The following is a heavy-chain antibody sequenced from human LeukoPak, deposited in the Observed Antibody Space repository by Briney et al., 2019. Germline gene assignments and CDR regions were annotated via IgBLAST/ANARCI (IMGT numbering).Heavy chain of an antibody. J-gene: IGHJ4*02. CDR1: GLTFSSYG. V-gene: IGHV3-30*19. Sequence: GGSLRLSCEASGLTFSSYGMHWVRQAPDKGLEWVAVISYDGSNNYYADSLKGRFTISRDNSKNTLYLQMNSLRAEDTAVYYCARVLNYYDSSGYYFSYWGQGTLVTVSS. CDR3: ARVLNYYDSSGYYFSY. CDR2: ISYDGSNN. D-gene: IGHD3-22*01.